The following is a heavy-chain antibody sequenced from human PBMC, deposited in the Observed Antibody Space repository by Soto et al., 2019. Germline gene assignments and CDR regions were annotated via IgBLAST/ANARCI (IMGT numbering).Heavy chain of an antibody. D-gene: IGHD2-15*01. J-gene: IGHJ4*02. CDR2: TSAYNGNT. CDR3: VRLPCGGGNCYPPTFDY. CDR1: GYTFVNYA. V-gene: IGHV1-18*01. Sequence: QVQLVQSGAEVKKPGASVKVSCKASGYTFVNYAFTWVRQAPGQGLEWMGWTSAYNGNTKYAQKFQGRVTMTTDTSTGTAYMELRSLRSDDTAGYFCVRLPCGGGNCYPPTFDYWGQGTLVTVSS.